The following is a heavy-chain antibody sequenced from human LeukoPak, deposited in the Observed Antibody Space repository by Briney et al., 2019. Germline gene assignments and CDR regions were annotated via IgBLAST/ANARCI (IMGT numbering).Heavy chain of an antibody. V-gene: IGHV3-66*02. Sequence: GGSLRLSCAASGFTVSGNYMSWVRQAPGKGLEWVSVIYSGGSTYYADSVKGRFTISRDNSKNTLYLQMNSLRAEDTAVYYCASGQRLHWLLADYWGQGTLVTVSS. D-gene: IGHD5-12*01. CDR2: IYSGGST. CDR1: GFTVSGNY. CDR3: ASGQRLHWLLADY. J-gene: IGHJ4*02.